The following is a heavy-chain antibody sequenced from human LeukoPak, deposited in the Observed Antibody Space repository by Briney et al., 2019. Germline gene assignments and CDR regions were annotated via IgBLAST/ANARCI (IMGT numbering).Heavy chain of an antibody. CDR3: AREHMGVAAFDI. CDR1: VFTFSSYS. CDR2: ISSSSIYI. Sequence: VGSLRLSCAASVFTFSSYSMNWVRQAPGKGLEWVSSISSSSIYIYYADSVKGRFTISRDNAKNSLYLQMNSLRAEDTAVYYCAREHMGVAAFDIWGQGTMVTVSS. J-gene: IGHJ3*02. V-gene: IGHV3-21*04. D-gene: IGHD1-26*01.